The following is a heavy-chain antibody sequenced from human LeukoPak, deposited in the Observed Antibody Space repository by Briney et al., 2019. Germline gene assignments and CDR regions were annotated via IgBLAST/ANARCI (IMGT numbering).Heavy chain of an antibody. CDR1: GFTFSSYW. CDR3: AREGYYDFWGDV. V-gene: IGHV3-74*01. Sequence: GGSLRLSCAASGFTFSSYWMHWVRQVPGKGLVWASRINSDGSSTSYADSVKGRFTISRDNAKNTLYLQMNSLRAEDTAVYYCAREGYYDFWGDVWGQGTTVTVSS. D-gene: IGHD3-3*01. CDR2: INSDGSST. J-gene: IGHJ6*02.